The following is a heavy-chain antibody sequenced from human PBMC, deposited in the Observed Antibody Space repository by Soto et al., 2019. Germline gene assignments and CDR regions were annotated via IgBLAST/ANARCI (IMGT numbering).Heavy chain of an antibody. V-gene: IGHV3-7*03. CDR1: GFTFSNYW. CDR3: ARDRGYKSMDG. CDR2: IRQDGSEG. D-gene: IGHD5-18*01. J-gene: IGHJ6*02. Sequence: LRLSCAASGFTFSNYWMTWVRQAPGKGLEWVANIRQDGSEGSYVDSVKGRFTISRDNANVSLFLQMNSLRAEDTAVYYCARDRGYKSMDGWVRRTTLAVCS.